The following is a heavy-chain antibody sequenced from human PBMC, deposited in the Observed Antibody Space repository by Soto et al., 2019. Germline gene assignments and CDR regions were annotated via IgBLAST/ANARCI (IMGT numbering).Heavy chain of an antibody. V-gene: IGHV4-39*01. Sequence: PSETLSLTCTVSGDSIRSSSYWGWIRQPPGKGLEWIGSIYSGTTYYNPSLKSRVTISVDTSKNQFSLQLSSVTAADTAVYYCARGAHYDILTGYYSPPPYYYYGMDVWGQGTTVTVSS. J-gene: IGHJ6*02. CDR1: GDSIRSSSY. CDR2: IYSGTT. CDR3: ARGAHYDILTGYYSPPPYYYYGMDV. D-gene: IGHD3-9*01.